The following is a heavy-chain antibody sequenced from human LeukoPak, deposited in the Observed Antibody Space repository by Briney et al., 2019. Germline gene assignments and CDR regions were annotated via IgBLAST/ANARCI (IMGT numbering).Heavy chain of an antibody. V-gene: IGHV3-48*01. CDR2: ISSSSSTI. D-gene: IGHD5-18*01. CDR3: ARDGQLNRLDY. Sequence: PGGSLRLSCAASGFAFTTYNMNWVRQAPGKGLEWVSYISSSSSTIYYADSVKGRFTISRDNAKNSLSLQMNSLRAEDTAVYFCARDGQLNRLDYWGQGTLVTVSS. CDR1: GFAFTTYN. J-gene: IGHJ4*02.